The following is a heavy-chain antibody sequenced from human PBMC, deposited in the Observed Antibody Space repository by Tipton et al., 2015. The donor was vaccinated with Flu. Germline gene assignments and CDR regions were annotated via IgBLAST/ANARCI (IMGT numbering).Heavy chain of an antibody. V-gene: IGHV3-9*01. CDR3: ARDADVSESYWFFDL. Sequence: SLRLSCAASGFSFDDYAMHWVRQAPGKGLEWVSGISWNSGNIGYADSVKGRFTISRDNAKNTVYLQMNNLRAEDTALYYCARDADVSESYWFFDLWGRGTLVTVSS. D-gene: IGHD6-19*01. J-gene: IGHJ2*01. CDR1: GFSFDDYA. CDR2: ISWNSGNI.